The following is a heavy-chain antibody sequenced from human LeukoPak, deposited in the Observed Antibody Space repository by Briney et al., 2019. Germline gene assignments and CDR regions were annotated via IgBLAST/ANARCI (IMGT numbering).Heavy chain of an antibody. CDR3: ARTYYDFWSGYSGVSSWFDP. CDR1: GYTFTSYG. Sequence: EASVKVSCKASGYTFTSYGISWVRQAPGQGLEWMGWISAYNGNTNYAQKLQGRVTMTTDTSTSTAYMELRSLRSDDTAVYYCARTYYDFWSGYSGVSSWFDPWGQGTLVTVSS. D-gene: IGHD3-3*01. V-gene: IGHV1-18*01. CDR2: ISAYNGNT. J-gene: IGHJ5*02.